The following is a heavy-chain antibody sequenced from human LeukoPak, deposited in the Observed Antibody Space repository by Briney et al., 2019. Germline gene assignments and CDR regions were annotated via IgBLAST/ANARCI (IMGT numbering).Heavy chain of an antibody. D-gene: IGHD3-3*01. J-gene: IGHJ1*01. CDR2: ISYDGSNK. V-gene: IGHV3-30-3*01. CDR1: GFTFSSYA. Sequence: GGSLRLSCAASGFTFSSYAMHWVRQAPGKGLEWVAVISYDGSNKYYADSVKGRFTISRDNSKNTLYLQMNSLRAEDTAVYYCAKGYYDFWSGYPEYFQHWGQGTLVTVSS. CDR3: AKGYYDFWSGYPEYFQH.